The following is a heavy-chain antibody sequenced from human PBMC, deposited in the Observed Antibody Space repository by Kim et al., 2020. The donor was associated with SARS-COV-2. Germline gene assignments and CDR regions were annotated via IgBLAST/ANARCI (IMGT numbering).Heavy chain of an antibody. Sequence: SETLSLTCTVSGGSISSGGYYWSWIRQHPGKGLEWIGYIYYSGSTYYNPSLKIRVTISVDTSKNQFSLKLSSVTAADTAVYYCARAGFGEERYYYYYYGMDVGGQGTTVTVSS. V-gene: IGHV4-31*03. J-gene: IGHJ6*02. D-gene: IGHD3-10*01. CDR1: GGSISSGGYY. CDR3: ARAGFGEERYYYYYYGMDV. CDR2: IYYSGST.